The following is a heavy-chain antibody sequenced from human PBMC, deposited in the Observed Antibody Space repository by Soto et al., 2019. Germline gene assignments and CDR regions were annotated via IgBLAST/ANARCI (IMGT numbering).Heavy chain of an antibody. V-gene: IGHV3-23*01. Sequence: EMQLLESGGDLVQPGGSLRLSCAASGFTFSSYAMTWVRQAPGKGLEYISGISGSGVTTYYADSMKGRFTISRDNSKNTLYLQVNSLRAEDTAVYYCAKDRDDIGMVDALEIWGQGTVVTVSS. D-gene: IGHD2-15*01. CDR2: ISGSGVTT. J-gene: IGHJ3*02. CDR1: GFTFSSYA. CDR3: AKDRDDIGMVDALEI.